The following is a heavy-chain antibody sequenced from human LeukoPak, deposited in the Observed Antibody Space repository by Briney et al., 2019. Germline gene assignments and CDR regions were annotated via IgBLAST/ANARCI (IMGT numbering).Heavy chain of an antibody. CDR1: GYTFTSYY. Sequence: GASVKVSCKASGYTFTSYYMHWVRQAPGQGLEWMGIINPSGGSTSYAQKFQGRVTMTRDTSTSTVYMELNSLRAEDTALYYCAKGYGGKFFYFDSWGQGTLVTVSS. J-gene: IGHJ4*02. V-gene: IGHV1-46*01. CDR2: INPSGGST. D-gene: IGHD4-23*01. CDR3: AKGYGGKFFYFDS.